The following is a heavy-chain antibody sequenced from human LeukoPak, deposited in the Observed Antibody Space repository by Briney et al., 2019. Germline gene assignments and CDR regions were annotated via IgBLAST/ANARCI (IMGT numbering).Heavy chain of an antibody. D-gene: IGHD3-22*01. CDR2: IYYSGST. CDR1: GASISSYH. CDR3: ARLYYDSSDYYFLDS. V-gene: IGHV4-59*08. Sequence: SETLSLTCTVSGASISSYHWNWIRQPPGQGLEWIGYIYYSGSTNYNPSLKSRVTISVDTFKSQFSLKLSSVSAADTAVYYCARLYYDSSDYYFLDSWGQGTLVTVSS. J-gene: IGHJ4*02.